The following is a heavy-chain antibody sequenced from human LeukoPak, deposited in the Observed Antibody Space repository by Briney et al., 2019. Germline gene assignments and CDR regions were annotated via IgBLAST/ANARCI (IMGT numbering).Heavy chain of an antibody. CDR2: IYYSGST. D-gene: IGHD6-6*01. CDR1: GGSISSYY. V-gene: IGHV4-59*01. J-gene: IGHJ4*02. Sequence: SETLSLTCTVSGGSISSYYWSWIRQPPGKGLDWIGYIYYSGSTNDNPSLKSRVTISVDTSKNQFSLKLSSVTAADTAVYYCARVDPDSSSTLEVFDYWGQGTLVTVSS. CDR3: ARVDPDSSSTLEVFDY.